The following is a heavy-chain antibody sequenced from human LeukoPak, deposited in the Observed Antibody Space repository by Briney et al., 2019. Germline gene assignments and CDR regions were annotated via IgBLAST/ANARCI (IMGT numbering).Heavy chain of an antibody. CDR3: AREAVDYGSGSYYKGYYFNY. J-gene: IGHJ4*02. CDR1: GYTFTDYY. D-gene: IGHD3-10*01. CDR2: INPNSGGA. Sequence: ASVKVSCKASGYTFTDYYMHWVRQAPGQGLEWMGWINPNSGGANYAQKFQGRVTMTRDTSISTAYMELGRLRSDDTAMYYCAREAVDYGSGSYYKGYYFNYWGQGTLVTVSS. V-gene: IGHV1-2*02.